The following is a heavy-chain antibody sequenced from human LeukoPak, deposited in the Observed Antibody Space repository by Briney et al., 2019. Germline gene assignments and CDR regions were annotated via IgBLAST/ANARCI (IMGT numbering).Heavy chain of an antibody. CDR3: VGRIVGEADY. V-gene: IGHV3-23*01. Sequence: PGRSLRLSCAASGFTFTSYAMTWVRQAPGKGLEWVSDINGGGRDTFYADSVKGRFSISRDNSKNTLYLQINNARAEDTAVYYCVGRIVGEADYWGQGTLVTVSS. J-gene: IGHJ4*02. CDR1: GFTFTSYA. CDR2: INGGGRDT. D-gene: IGHD1-26*01.